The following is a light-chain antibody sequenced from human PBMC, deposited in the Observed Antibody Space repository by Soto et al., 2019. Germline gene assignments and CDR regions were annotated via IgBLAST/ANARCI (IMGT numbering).Light chain of an antibody. CDR3: QQRASWPLT. Sequence: EIVLTQSPGTLSLSPGERATLSCRASQSVSSSYLAWYQQKPGQAPRLLIYDASYRATGIPARFSGSGSGTDFTLTISSLEPADFAIYYCQQRASWPLTFGAGTKVDIX. CDR1: QSVSSSY. J-gene: IGKJ4*01. V-gene: IGKV3D-20*02. CDR2: DAS.